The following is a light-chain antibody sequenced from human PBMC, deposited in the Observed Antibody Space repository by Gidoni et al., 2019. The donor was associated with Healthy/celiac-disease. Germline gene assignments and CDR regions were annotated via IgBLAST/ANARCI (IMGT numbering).Light chain of an antibody. V-gene: IGKV3-20*01. Sequence: EIVLTQSPGTLSLSQGERATLSCRASQSVSSSYLAWYQQKPGQAPRLLIYGASSRATGIPDRFSGSGSGTDFTLTISRLEPEDFAVYYCQQYGSSPLFTFXPXTKVDIK. CDR2: GAS. CDR3: QQYGSSPLFT. J-gene: IGKJ3*01. CDR1: QSVSSSY.